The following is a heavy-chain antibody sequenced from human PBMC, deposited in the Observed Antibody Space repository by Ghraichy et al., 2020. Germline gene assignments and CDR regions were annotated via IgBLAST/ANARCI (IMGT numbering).Heavy chain of an antibody. J-gene: IGHJ4*02. CDR2: IYQSGST. V-gene: IGHV4-38-2*02. CDR3: AREDRSPLFGVVTPHFDH. D-gene: IGHD3-3*01. CDR1: GYNIYSGYY. Sequence: SETLSLTCSVSGYNIYSGYYWGWIRQSPGKGLEWIGNIYQSGSTDYNPSLRGRVTMSVDTSRNQFSLKLTSVTAADTAVYYCAREDRSPLFGVVTPHFDHWGQGVLVTVSS.